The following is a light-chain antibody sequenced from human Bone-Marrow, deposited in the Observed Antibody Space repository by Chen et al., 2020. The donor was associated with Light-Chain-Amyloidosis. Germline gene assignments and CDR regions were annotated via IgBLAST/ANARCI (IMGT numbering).Light chain of an antibody. J-gene: IGLJ2*01. CDR3: QSADSSGTYEVI. CDR1: DLPTKY. Sequence: SYELTQPPSVSVSPGHLARITCSGDDLPTKYAYCYQQKPGQAPVLVIHRDTERPSGISERFSGSSSETTATLTISGVQAEDEADYHCQSADSSGTYEVIFGGGTKLTVL. CDR2: RDT. V-gene: IGLV3-25*03.